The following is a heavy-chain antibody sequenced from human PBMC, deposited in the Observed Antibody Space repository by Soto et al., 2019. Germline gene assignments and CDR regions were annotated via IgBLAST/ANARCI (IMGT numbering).Heavy chain of an antibody. CDR3: ARAYCGGDCYPGGYFDY. Sequence: GASVKVSCKASGYTFTSYYMHWVRQAPGQGLEWMGIINPSGGSTSYAQKFQGRVTMTRDTSTSTVYMELSSLRSEDTAVYYCARAYCGGDCYPGGYFDYWGQGTLVTVS. CDR1: GYTFTSYY. J-gene: IGHJ4*02. CDR2: INPSGGST. V-gene: IGHV1-46*01. D-gene: IGHD2-21*02.